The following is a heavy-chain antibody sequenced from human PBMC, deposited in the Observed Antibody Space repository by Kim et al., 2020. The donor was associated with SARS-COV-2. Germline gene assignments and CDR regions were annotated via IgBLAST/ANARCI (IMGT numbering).Heavy chain of an antibody. CDR1: GYTFTSYA. D-gene: IGHD5-18*01. CDR2: INTNTGNP. Sequence: ASVKVSCKASGYTFTSYAMNWVRQAPGQGLEWMGWINTNTGNPTYAQGFTGRFVFSLDTSVSTAYLQISSLKAEDTAVYYCAREAGGYSYGFGGSYYYFDYWGQGTLVTVSS. V-gene: IGHV7-4-1*02. J-gene: IGHJ4*02. CDR3: AREAGGYSYGFGGSYYYFDY.